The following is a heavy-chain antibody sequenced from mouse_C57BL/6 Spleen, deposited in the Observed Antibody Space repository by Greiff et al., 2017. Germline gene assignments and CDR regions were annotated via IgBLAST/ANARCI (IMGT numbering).Heavy chain of an antibody. CDR3: ARRRGYDPFWYFDV. V-gene: IGHV1-81*01. Sequence: QVQLQQSGAELARPGASVKLSCKASGYTFTSYGISWVKQRTGQGLEWIGEIYPRSGNTYYNEKFKGKATLTADKSSSTAYMELRSLTSEDSAVYFGARRRGYDPFWYFDVWGTGTTVTVSS. D-gene: IGHD2-3*01. J-gene: IGHJ1*03. CDR1: GYTFTSYG. CDR2: IYPRSGNT.